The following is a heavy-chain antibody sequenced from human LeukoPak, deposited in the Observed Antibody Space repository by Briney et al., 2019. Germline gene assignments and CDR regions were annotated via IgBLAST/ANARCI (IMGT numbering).Heavy chain of an antibody. J-gene: IGHJ4*02. CDR3: ARDRALYDSSAYYFTLGDS. V-gene: IGHV3-23*01. CDR2: ISGSGGST. CDR1: GFTFSSYA. D-gene: IGHD3-22*01. Sequence: PGGSLRLSCAASGFTFSSYAMSWVRQAPGKGLEWVSTISGSGGSTYYADSVKGRFTISRDNSKNTLYLQMNSLRAEDTAVYYCARDRALYDSSAYYFTLGDSWGQGTLVTVSS.